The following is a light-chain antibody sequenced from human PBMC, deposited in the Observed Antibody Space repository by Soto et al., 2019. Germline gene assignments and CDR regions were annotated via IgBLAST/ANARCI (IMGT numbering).Light chain of an antibody. CDR3: AAWDDILNGVV. J-gene: IGLJ2*01. Sequence: QSVLTQPPSASGTPGQTIAISCSGGSSNIGSHTVNWYQQLPGTAPRLLIYSNTQRPSGVPDRFSGSKSGTSASLAISGRQSEYEGDYYCAAWDDILNGVVFGGGTKVTVL. CDR2: SNT. CDR1: SSNIGSHT. V-gene: IGLV1-44*01.